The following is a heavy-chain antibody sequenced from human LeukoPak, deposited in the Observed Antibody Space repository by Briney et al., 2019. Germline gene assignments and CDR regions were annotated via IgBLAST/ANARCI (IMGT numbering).Heavy chain of an antibody. V-gene: IGHV1-2*02. J-gene: IGHJ4*02. CDR3: ARGPEYQLLFEDY. CDR2: INPNSGGT. Sequence: ASVKVSCKASGYTFTGYYMHWVRQAPGQGLEWMGWINPNSGGTNYAQKFQGRVTMTRDTSISTAYMEVSKLRSDDTAVYYCARGPEYQLLFEDYWGQGTLVTVSS. CDR1: GYTFTGYY. D-gene: IGHD2-2*01.